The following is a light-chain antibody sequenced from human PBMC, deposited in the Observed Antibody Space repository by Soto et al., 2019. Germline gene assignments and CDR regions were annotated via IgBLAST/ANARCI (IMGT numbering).Light chain of an antibody. CDR3: QQYGGSLT. Sequence: EIVMTQSPATLSVSPGERATLSCRASQSVSNYVAWYQQRPGQAPRLLIYGASSRATGIPDRFSGSGSGTDFTLTISRLEPEDFAVYYCQQYGGSLTFGGGTKVDIK. V-gene: IGKV3-20*01. CDR1: QSVSNY. CDR2: GAS. J-gene: IGKJ4*01.